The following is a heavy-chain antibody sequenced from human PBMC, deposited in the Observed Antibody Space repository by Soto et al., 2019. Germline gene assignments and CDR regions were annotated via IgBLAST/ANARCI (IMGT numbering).Heavy chain of an antibody. V-gene: IGHV1-18*01. CDR3: ASQLLRMQRAAYDI. CDR2: ISAYNGNT. CDR1: GYTFTSYG. D-gene: IGHD1-1*01. J-gene: IGHJ3*02. Sequence: ASVKVSCKASGYTFTSYGISWVRQAPGQGLEWMGWISAYNGNTNYAQKLQGRVTMTTDTSTSTAYMELRSLRSDDTAVYYCASQLLRMQRAAYDIWGQGTMVTVSS.